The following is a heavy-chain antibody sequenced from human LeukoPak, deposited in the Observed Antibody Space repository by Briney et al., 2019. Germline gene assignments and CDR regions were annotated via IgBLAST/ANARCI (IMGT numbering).Heavy chain of an antibody. CDR3: TARLHPNAFDI. Sequence: GGSLRLSCAASGFSFSNAWMSWVRQAPGKGLEWVGRIKSKTDGETTAYAAPVKGRFTISRDDSKNTLYLQMNSLKTEDTAVYYCTARLHPNAFDIWGQGTMVTVSS. D-gene: IGHD5-12*01. V-gene: IGHV3-15*01. CDR2: IKSKTDGETT. J-gene: IGHJ3*02. CDR1: GFSFSNAW.